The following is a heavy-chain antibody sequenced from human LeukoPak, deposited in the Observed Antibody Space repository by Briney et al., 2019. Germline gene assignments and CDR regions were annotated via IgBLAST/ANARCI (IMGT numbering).Heavy chain of an antibody. CDR1: GYTFTGYY. CDR2: INPNSGGT. CDR3: ASFAGYSSGWYRGNFDY. J-gene: IGHJ4*02. V-gene: IGHV1-2*02. D-gene: IGHD6-19*01. Sequence: ASVKVSCKASGYTFTGYYMHWVQQAPGQGLEWMGWINPNSGGTNYAQKFQGRVTMTRDTSISTAYMELSRLRSDDTAVYYCASFAGYSSGWYRGNFDYWGQGTLVTVSS.